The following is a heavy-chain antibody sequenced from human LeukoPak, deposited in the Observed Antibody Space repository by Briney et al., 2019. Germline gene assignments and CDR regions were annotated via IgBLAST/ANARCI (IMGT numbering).Heavy chain of an antibody. J-gene: IGHJ4*02. V-gene: IGHV1-69*06. CDR3: ARATKTYYYDSSGTYYFDY. D-gene: IGHD3-22*01. CDR1: GYTFTSYG. Sequence: SVKVSCKASGYTFTSYGISWVRQAPGQGLEWMGGIIPIFGTANYAQKFQGRVTITADKSTSTAYMELSSLRSEDTAVYYCARATKTYYYDSSGTYYFDYWGQGTLVTVSS. CDR2: IIPIFGTA.